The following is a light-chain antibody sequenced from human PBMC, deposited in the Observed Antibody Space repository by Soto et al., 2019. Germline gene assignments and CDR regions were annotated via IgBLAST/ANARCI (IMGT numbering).Light chain of an antibody. CDR1: SSNIGAGYD. CDR2: GNS. J-gene: IGLJ1*01. V-gene: IGLV1-40*01. CDR3: QSYDSSLSGSILYV. Sequence: QSVLTQPTSVSGAPGQRVTISCTGSSSNIGAGYDVHWYQQLPGTAPKLLIYGNSNRPEGVPDRFSGSKSGTSASLAITGLQAEDEADYYCQSYDSSLSGSILYVFGTGTKLTVL.